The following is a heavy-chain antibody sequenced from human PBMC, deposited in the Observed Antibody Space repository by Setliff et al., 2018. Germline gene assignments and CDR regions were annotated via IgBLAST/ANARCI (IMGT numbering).Heavy chain of an antibody. J-gene: IGHJ3*02. Sequence: ASVKVSCKAAGHLFSSYGISWVRQAPGKGLEWMGWIIPYNGVTNYEKRFQGRVTMTTDTSASAAYMELRSLKSDDTAVYFCAISTLSLCLGDTCPNAFDIWGQGTLVTVSS. CDR2: IIPYNGVT. CDR3: AISTLSLCLGDTCPNAFDI. D-gene: IGHD2-2*01. CDR1: GHLFSSYG. V-gene: IGHV1-18*01.